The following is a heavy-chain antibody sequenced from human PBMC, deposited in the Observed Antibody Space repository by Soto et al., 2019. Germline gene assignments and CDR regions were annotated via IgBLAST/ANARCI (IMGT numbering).Heavy chain of an antibody. CDR2: IYHSGST. Sequence: SETLSLTCAVSGCSISSGYYWGWIRQPPGKGLEWIGSIYHSGSTYYNPSLKSRVTISVDTSKNQFSLKLSSVTAADTAVYYCARDLITIFGYEGNWFDPWGQGTLVTVSS. J-gene: IGHJ5*02. CDR1: GCSISSGYY. CDR3: ARDLITIFGYEGNWFDP. V-gene: IGHV4-38-2*02. D-gene: IGHD3-3*01.